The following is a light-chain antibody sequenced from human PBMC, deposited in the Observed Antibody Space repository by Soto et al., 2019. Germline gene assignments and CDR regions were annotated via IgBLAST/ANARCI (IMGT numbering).Light chain of an antibody. CDR1: QDIANF. V-gene: IGKV1-33*01. Sequence: DIQMTQSPSSLSASVGDRVSITCQASQDIANFLNWYQQKPGKAPKLLIYDASNLKTGVPSRFSGSGSGTDFTRTISSLQPEDIETYYGQQYDNCLLTFGGGTKVEIK. CDR3: QQYDNCLLT. J-gene: IGKJ4*01. CDR2: DAS.